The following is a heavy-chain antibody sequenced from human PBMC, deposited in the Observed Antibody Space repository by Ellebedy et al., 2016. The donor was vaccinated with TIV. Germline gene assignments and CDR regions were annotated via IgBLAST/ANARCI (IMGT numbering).Heavy chain of an antibody. CDR1: GFTFSRYA. D-gene: IGHD1-26*01. Sequence: LGGSLRLSCAASGFTFSRYAMSWVRQAPGKGLEWVSATSGSGGSTYYADSVKGRFTISRDNSKNTLYLQMNSLRAEDTAVYYCAKLRGATGSWYFDLWGRGTLVPVSS. CDR3: AKLRGATGSWYFDL. CDR2: TSGSGGST. V-gene: IGHV3-23*01. J-gene: IGHJ2*01.